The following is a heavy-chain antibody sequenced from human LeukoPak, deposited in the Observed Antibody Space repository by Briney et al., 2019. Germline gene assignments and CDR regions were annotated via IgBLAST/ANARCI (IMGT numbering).Heavy chain of an antibody. CDR3: ARTRDYGGNWGFDY. D-gene: IGHD4-23*01. CDR1: GYTFTGYY. Sequence: ASVKVSCKASGYTFTGYYMHWVRQAPGQGLEWMGWINPDSGGTNYAQKFQGRVTVTRDTSASTVYMELSSLRSEDLAVYYCARTRDYGGNWGFDYWGQGTLVTVSS. CDR2: INPDSGGT. V-gene: IGHV1-2*02. J-gene: IGHJ4*02.